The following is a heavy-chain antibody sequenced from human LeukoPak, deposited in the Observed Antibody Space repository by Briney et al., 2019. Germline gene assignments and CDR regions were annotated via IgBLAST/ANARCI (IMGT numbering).Heavy chain of an antibody. CDR1: GDSLNSYY. D-gene: IGHD2-15*01. CDR3: ARGAWATRLGS. V-gene: IGHV4-34*01. J-gene: IGHJ4*02. CDR2: IYESGST. Sequence: SETLSLTCAVYGDSLNSYYWSWIRQPPGKGLEWIAEIYESGSTEYNPSLKSRVTISMVPSKQQFSLSLTSVTAADTAVYYCARGAWATRLGSWGRGSPVSVCS.